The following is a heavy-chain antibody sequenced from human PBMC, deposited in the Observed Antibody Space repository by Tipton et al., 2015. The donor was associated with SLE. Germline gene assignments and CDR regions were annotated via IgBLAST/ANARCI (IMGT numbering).Heavy chain of an antibody. Sequence: AVSGFTFSSYAMSWVRQAPGKGLEWVSAISGSDGSTYYADSVKGRFTISRDNSKNTLYLQMNSLRAEDTAVYYCAKDERLYQGWDWGQGTLVTVSS. CDR3: AKDERLYQGWD. CDR2: ISGSDGST. V-gene: IGHV3-23*01. J-gene: IGHJ4*02. D-gene: IGHD2-2*01. CDR1: GFTFSSYA.